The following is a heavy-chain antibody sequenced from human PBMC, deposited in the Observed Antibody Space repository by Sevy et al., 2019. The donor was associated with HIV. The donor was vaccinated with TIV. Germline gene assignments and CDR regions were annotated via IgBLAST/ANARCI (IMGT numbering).Heavy chain of an antibody. Sequence: ETLSLTCTVSGGSINSDHWNLIRQPPGKGLGWIGYVYYTGGTNYTPSLKNRVTISVDSTKNQFSLKLTSVTAADTAGYDCARRNDFDIWGQGTMVTVSS. J-gene: IGHJ3*02. CDR3: ARRNDFDI. CDR1: GGSINSDH. CDR2: VYYTGGT. V-gene: IGHV4-59*08.